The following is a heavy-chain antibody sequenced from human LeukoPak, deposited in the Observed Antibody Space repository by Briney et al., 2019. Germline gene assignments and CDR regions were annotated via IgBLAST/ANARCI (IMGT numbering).Heavy chain of an antibody. CDR1: GGSISSSSYY. CDR3: AKDGSWELYSINWFDP. Sequence: PSETLSLTCTVSGGSISSSSYYWGWIRQPPGKGLEWIGEINHSGSTNYNSSLKSRVTISVDTSKNQFSLKLSSVTAADTAVYYCAKDGSWELYSINWFDPWGQGTLVTVSS. D-gene: IGHD1-26*01. J-gene: IGHJ5*02. CDR2: INHSGST. V-gene: IGHV4-39*07.